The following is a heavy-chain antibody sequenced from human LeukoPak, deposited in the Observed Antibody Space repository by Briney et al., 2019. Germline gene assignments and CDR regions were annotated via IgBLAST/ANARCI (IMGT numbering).Heavy chain of an antibody. D-gene: IGHD1-26*01. CDR1: GFTFRSHG. V-gene: IGHV3-33*01. CDR2: IWYDGSNK. J-gene: IGHJ4*02. CDR3: AGDRATSYFDY. Sequence: GTSLRLSCAASGFTFRSHGMHWVHQAPGKGLEWVAFIWYDGSNKYYTDSVKGRFTISRDNSKNTLYLQMNSLRAEDTAVYYCAGDRATSYFDYWGQGALVTISS.